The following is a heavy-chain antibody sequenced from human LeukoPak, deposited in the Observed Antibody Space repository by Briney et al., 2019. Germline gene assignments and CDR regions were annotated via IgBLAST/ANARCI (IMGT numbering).Heavy chain of an antibody. CDR2: ISAYNGNT. D-gene: IGHD6-19*01. CDR3: ARDGGGGYSSGWYDY. CDR1: GGTFSSYA. J-gene: IGHJ4*02. Sequence: GASVKVSCKASGGTFSSYAISWVRQAPGQGLEWMGWISAYNGNTNYAQKLQGRVTMTTDTSTSTAYMELRSLRSDDTAVYYCARDGGGGYSSGWYDYWGQGTLVTVSS. V-gene: IGHV1-18*01.